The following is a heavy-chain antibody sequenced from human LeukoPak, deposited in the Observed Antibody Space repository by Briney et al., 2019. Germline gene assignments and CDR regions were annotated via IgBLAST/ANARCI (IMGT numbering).Heavy chain of an antibody. J-gene: IGHJ4*02. CDR2: IYYSGST. V-gene: IGHV4-59*08. D-gene: IGHD3/OR15-3a*01. Sequence: KPSETLSLTCTVSGGSISSYYWSWIRPPPGKGLEWIGYIYYSGSTNYNPSLKSRVTISVDTSKNQFSLKLSSVTAADTAVYYCARLHEDYYFDYWGQGTLVTVSS. CDR1: GGSISSYY. CDR3: ARLHEDYYFDY.